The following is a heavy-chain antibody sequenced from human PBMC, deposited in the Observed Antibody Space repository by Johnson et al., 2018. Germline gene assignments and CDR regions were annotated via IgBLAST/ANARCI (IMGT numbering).Heavy chain of an antibody. V-gene: IGHV3-23*04. CDR2: ISRSNSST. D-gene: IGHD1-26*01. Sequence: VQLVQSGGGLVQPGGSLSLSCAASGFTFSSYAMNWVRQAPGKGLEWVSTISRSNSSTYYADSVKGRFTISRENSRNILSLQMNSLRAEDTAIYYWAKNLKSGTYVRAEYFQHGCQGTLVTVSS. CDR1: GFTFSSYA. J-gene: IGHJ1*01. CDR3: AKNLKSGTYVRAEYFQH.